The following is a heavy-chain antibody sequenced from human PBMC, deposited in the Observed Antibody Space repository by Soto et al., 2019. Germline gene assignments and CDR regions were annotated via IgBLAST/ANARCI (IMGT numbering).Heavy chain of an antibody. CDR1: GGSISSHY. CDR3: ARVGATVSSQALGFDH. J-gene: IGHJ4*02. CDR2: LYYTGST. V-gene: IGHV4-59*11. D-gene: IGHD4-17*01. Sequence: SETLSLTCTVSGGSISSHYWSWVRQPPGKGLEWIGYLYYTGSTNYNASLKSQVTMSLDTSKNQFSLMLTSVTAADTAVYYCARVGATVSSQALGFDHWGQGILVTVSS.